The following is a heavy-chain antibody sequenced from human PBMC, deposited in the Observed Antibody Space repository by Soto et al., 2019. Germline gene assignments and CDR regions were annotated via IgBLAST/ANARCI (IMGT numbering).Heavy chain of an antibody. Sequence: LRLSCAASGFTFSSYGMHWVRQAPGKGLEWVAVIWYDGSNKYYADSVKGRFTISRDNSKNTLYLQMNSLRAEDTAVYYCARVYLPRYYGMDVWGQGTTVTVSS. CDR3: ARVYLPRYYGMDV. CDR2: IWYDGSNK. V-gene: IGHV3-33*01. CDR1: GFTFSSYG. J-gene: IGHJ6*02.